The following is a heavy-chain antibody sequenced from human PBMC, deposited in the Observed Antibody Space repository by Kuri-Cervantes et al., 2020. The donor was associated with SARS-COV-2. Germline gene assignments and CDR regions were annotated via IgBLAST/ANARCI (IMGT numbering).Heavy chain of an antibody. Sequence: GESLKISCAASGFTFSDYYMSWIRQAPGKGLEWVSYISSSGSTIYYADSVKGRFTISRDNAKNSLYLQMNSLRAEDTAVYYCARGLSLEWLLPHFDHWGQGTLVTVSS. CDR2: ISSSGSTI. D-gene: IGHD3-3*01. V-gene: IGHV3-11*04. CDR1: GFTFSDYY. CDR3: ARGLSLEWLLPHFDH. J-gene: IGHJ4*02.